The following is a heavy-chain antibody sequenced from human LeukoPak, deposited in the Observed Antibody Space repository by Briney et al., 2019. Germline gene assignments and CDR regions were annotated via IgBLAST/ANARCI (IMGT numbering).Heavy chain of an antibody. D-gene: IGHD1-26*01. CDR1: GDSITTTHYF. V-gene: IGHV4-39*07. CDR2: IYCRT. Sequence: SETLSLTCSVSGDSITTTHYFWAWIRQPPGTGLEWIGSIYCRTYSNPSLKTRVTISVVTSGNQFSLKLSSVTAADTAVYYCARVSVITQYNGSPDYFASWGQGTLLTVSS. CDR3: ARVSVITQYNGSPDYFAS. J-gene: IGHJ4*02.